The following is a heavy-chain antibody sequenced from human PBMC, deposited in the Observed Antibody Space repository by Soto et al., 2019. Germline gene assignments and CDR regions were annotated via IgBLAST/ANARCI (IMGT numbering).Heavy chain of an antibody. Sequence: GGSLRLSCAASGFTFSSYAMSWVRQAPGEGLEWVSAISGSGGRTYYADSVKGRFTISRDNSKNTLYLQMDNLRVEDTAVYYCVQDPVSAGSGGAYFDYWGQGTMVTVSS. V-gene: IGHV3-23*01. CDR1: GFTFSSYA. J-gene: IGHJ4*02. CDR2: ISGSGGRT. CDR3: VQDPVSAGSGGAYFDY. D-gene: IGHD2-8*02.